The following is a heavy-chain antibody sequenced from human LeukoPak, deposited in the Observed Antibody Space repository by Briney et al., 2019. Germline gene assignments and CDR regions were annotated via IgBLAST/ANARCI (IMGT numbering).Heavy chain of an antibody. V-gene: IGHV4-59*01. J-gene: IGHJ4*02. CDR2: IYYSGST. CDR1: GGSISSYY. Sequence: LETLSLTCTVSGGSISSYYWSWIRQPPGKGLEWIGYIYYSGSTNYNPSLKSRVTISVDTSKNQFSLKLSSVTAADTAVYYCARGRRAPTYYYDSSGLKKYYFDYWGQGTLVTVSS. D-gene: IGHD3-22*01. CDR3: ARGRRAPTYYYDSSGLKKYYFDY.